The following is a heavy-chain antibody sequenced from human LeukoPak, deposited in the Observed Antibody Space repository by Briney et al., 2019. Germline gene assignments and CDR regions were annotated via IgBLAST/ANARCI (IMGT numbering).Heavy chain of an antibody. Sequence: SETLSLTCTDSGGSISTYSWGWIRQPPGKGLEWIANIHYGGSTDYNPSLRSRVTITADTSRNQFSLRPSSVTAADTGIYYCAKGGVTRDYCFDYWGQGTLVTASS. CDR3: AKGGVTRDYCFDY. D-gene: IGHD3-10*01. J-gene: IGHJ4*02. CDR1: GGSISTYS. CDR2: IHYGGST. V-gene: IGHV4-59*01.